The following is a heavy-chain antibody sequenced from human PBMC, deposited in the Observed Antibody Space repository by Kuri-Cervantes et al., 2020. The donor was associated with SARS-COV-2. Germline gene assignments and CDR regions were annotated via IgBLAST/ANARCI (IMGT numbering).Heavy chain of an antibody. D-gene: IGHD2-8*01. J-gene: IGHJ4*02. CDR1: GFTFSGSV. CDR2: IRSKANSNST. V-gene: IGHV3-73*01. CDR3: TRHGVDY. Sequence: GESLKISCAASGFTFSGSVMHWVRQASGKGLEWVGRIRSKANSNSTAKAASVKGRITIYSDDSKNTAYLQMNSQETEDKAVYYWTRHGVDYWGQGTLVTVSS.